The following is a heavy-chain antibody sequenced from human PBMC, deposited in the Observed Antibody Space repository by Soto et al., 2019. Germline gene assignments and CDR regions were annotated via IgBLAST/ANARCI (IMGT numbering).Heavy chain of an antibody. Sequence: EVQLVESGGGLVKPGGSLRLSCAASGFTFSNAWMSWVRQAPGKGLEWVGRIKSKTDGGTTDYATPVKGRFTISREDSKNTLYLQMNSLKTEDTAVYYCTTVANVYRDFDYWGQGTLVTVSS. J-gene: IGHJ4*02. CDR1: GFTFSNAW. CDR3: TTVANVYRDFDY. D-gene: IGHD1-1*01. V-gene: IGHV3-15*01. CDR2: IKSKTDGGTT.